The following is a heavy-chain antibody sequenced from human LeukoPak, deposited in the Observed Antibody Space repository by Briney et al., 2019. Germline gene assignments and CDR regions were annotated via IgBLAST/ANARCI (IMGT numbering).Heavy chain of an antibody. D-gene: IGHD6-19*01. CDR2: INHSGST. Sequence: SETLSLTCAVYGGSFSDYYWSWIRQPPGKGLEWIGEINHSGSTNYNPSLKSRVTISVDTSKNQFSLKLTSVIAADTAVYFCVRTRRSTGWYIDYWGQGTLVTVSS. CDR1: GGSFSDYY. J-gene: IGHJ4*02. V-gene: IGHV4-34*01. CDR3: VRTRRSTGWYIDY.